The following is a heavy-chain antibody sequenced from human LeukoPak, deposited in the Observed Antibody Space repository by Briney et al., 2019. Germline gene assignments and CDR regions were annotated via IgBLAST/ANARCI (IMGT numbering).Heavy chain of an antibody. CDR3: ARRYCSSTSCTLDY. CDR1: GFTFSSYA. Sequence: GGSLRLSCAASGFTFSSYAMSWVRQAPGKGLEWVSGISGSGGSTDYADSVKGRFTISRDNAKNSLYLQMNSLRAEDTAVYYCARRYCSSTSCTLDYWGQGTLVTVSS. D-gene: IGHD2-2*01. CDR2: ISGSGGST. J-gene: IGHJ4*02. V-gene: IGHV3-23*01.